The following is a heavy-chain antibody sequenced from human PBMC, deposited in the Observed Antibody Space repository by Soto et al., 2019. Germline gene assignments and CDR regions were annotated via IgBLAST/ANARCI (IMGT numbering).Heavy chain of an antibody. CDR1: GGSFSGYY. CDR3: AQGSVPAAMLH. J-gene: IGHJ4*02. D-gene: IGHD2-2*01. Sequence: PSETLSLTCAVYGGSFSGYYWSWIRQPPGKGLEWIGEINHSGSTNYNPSLKSRVTISVDTSKNQFSLKLSSVTAADTAVYYCAQGSVPAAMLHWGQGTLVTVSS. CDR2: INHSGST. V-gene: IGHV4-34*01.